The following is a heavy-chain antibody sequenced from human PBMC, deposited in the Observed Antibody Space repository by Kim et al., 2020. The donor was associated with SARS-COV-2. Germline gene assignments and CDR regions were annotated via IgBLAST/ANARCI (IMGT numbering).Heavy chain of an antibody. J-gene: IGHJ6*02. V-gene: IGHV3-66*01. Sequence: YADSVKGRFTISRDNSKNTLYLQMNSLRAEDTAVYYCARVVAAWVYGMDVWGQGTTVTVSS. CDR3: ARVVAAWVYGMDV. D-gene: IGHD2-15*01.